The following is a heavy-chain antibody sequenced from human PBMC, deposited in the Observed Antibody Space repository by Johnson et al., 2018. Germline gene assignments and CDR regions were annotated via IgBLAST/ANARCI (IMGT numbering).Heavy chain of an antibody. Sequence: QVQLQQWGAGLLKPSETLSLTCGIFGGSFSNYYWTWIRQPPGKGLEWIGEVNHSGATNNNPSLDSRVTISVDVSKNQFSLQLTTMTAAETAIYYCARIPHKGTGRSGYYHYGLDVWGQGTTVTVSS. CDR2: VNHSGAT. CDR1: GGSFSNYY. J-gene: IGHJ6*02. V-gene: IGHV4-34*01. D-gene: IGHD2-15*01. CDR3: ARIPHKGTGRSGYYHYGLDV.